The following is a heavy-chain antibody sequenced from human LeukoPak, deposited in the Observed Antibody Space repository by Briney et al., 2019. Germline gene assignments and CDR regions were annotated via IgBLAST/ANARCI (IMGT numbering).Heavy chain of an antibody. CDR1: GFTFSSYA. CDR3: AKDPFDFWSGSPPGLDWFDP. CDR2: ISGSGGST. V-gene: IGHV3-23*01. J-gene: IGHJ5*02. D-gene: IGHD3-3*01. Sequence: GGSLRLSCAASGFTFSSYAMSWVRQAPGKGLEWVSAISGSGGSTYYADSMKGRFTISRDNSKNTLYLQMNSLRAEDTAVYYCAKDPFDFWSGSPPGLDWFDPWGQGTLVTVSS.